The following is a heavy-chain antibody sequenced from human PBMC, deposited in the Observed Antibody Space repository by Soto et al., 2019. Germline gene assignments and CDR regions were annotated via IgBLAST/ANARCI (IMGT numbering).Heavy chain of an antibody. CDR2: IYYSGST. V-gene: IGHV4-30-4*01. CDR1: GGSITTYY. CDR3: ARVSAGSGGSGAFDY. J-gene: IGHJ4*02. D-gene: IGHD2-15*01. Sequence: LSLTCTVSGGSITTYYWSWIRQPPGKGLEWIGYIYYSGSTYYNPSLKSRVTISVDTSQNQFSLNLSSVTAADTAVYHCARVSAGSGGSGAFDYWGQGTLVTVSS.